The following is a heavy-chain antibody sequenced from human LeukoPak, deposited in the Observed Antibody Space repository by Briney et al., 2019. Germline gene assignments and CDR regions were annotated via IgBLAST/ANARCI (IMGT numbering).Heavy chain of an antibody. CDR2: IYSSGSTNYN. CDR1: GGSISSDY. J-gene: IGHJ5*02. Sequence: SETLSLTCIVSGGSISSDYWSWIRQPPGKGLEWIAYIYSSGSTNYNNYNPSLKSLTTISVDTPKNQFSLKLSSVTAADTAVYYCARQTSGGWSGPTRLFDPWGQGILVTVSS. CDR3: ARQTSGGWSGPTRLFDP. V-gene: IGHV4-4*09. D-gene: IGHD3-3*01.